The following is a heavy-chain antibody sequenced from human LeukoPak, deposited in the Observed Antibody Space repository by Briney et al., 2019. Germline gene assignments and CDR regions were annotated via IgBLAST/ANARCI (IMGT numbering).Heavy chain of an antibody. Sequence: PSQTLSLTCTVSGGSISSSSYYWGWIRQPPGKGLEWIGSIYKSGKTYYNPSLKSRVTISVDTSRNQFSLKLRSVTAADTALYYCARDNRDYYGSGAFPDYWGQGTLVTVSS. V-gene: IGHV4-39*07. CDR2: IYKSGKT. CDR1: GGSISSSSYY. CDR3: ARDNRDYYGSGAFPDY. J-gene: IGHJ4*02. D-gene: IGHD3-10*01.